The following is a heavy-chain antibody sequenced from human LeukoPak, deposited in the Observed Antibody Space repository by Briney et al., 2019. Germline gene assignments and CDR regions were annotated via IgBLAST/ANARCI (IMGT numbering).Heavy chain of an antibody. CDR3: ARGGEVLTYYYGSGSAHSYQHTYNWFDP. Sequence: GASVKVSCKASGYTFTSYAMNWVRQAPGQGLEWMGWINTNTGNPTYAQGFTGRFVFSLDTSVSTAYLQISSLKVEDTAVYYCARGGEVLTYYYGSGSAHSYQHTYNWFDPWGQGTLVTVSS. CDR2: INTNTGNP. CDR1: GYTFTSYA. V-gene: IGHV7-4-1*02. J-gene: IGHJ5*02. D-gene: IGHD3-10*01.